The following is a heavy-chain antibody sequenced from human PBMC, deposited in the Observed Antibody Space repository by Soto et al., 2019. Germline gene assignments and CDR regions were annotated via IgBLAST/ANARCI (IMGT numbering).Heavy chain of an antibody. V-gene: IGHV3-23*01. CDR1: GFTFSSYA. D-gene: IGHD3-10*01. Sequence: EVQLLESGGGLVQPGGSLRLSCAASGFTFSSYAMSWVRQAPGKGLEWVSAISGSGGSTYYADSVKGRFTISRDNSKNTRCLQMNGLRGEDTAVCYCATLVTMVRGVGFGYWGQGTLVTVSS. J-gene: IGHJ4*02. CDR3: ATLVTMVRGVGFGY. CDR2: ISGSGGST.